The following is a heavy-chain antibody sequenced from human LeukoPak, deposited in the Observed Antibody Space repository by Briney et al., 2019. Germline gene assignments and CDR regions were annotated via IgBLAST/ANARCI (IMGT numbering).Heavy chain of an antibody. CDR1: GFTFSSYS. D-gene: IGHD2-2*01. J-gene: IGHJ4*02. CDR3: ARATKPVCFDY. CDR2: ISSSSSYI. V-gene: IGHV3-21*01. Sequence: GGSLRLSCAASGFTFSSYSMNWVRQAPGKGLEWVSSISSSSSYICYADSVKGRFTISRDNAKNSLYLQMNSLRAEDTAVYYCARATKPVCFDYWGQGTLVTVSS.